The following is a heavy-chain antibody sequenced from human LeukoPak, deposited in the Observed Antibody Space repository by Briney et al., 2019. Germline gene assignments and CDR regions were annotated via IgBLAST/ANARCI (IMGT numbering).Heavy chain of an antibody. J-gene: IGHJ4*02. CDR3: ARDIYSIAE. D-gene: IGHD1-26*01. Sequence: GGSLRLSCAASGFTFSDYWIHWVRQAPGKGLVWVSLIHSDGGTTNYADSVKGRFTISRDNAKNTVYLQMSSLRVEDTAVYYCARDIYSIAEWGQGTLVSVSS. CDR1: GFTFSDYW. V-gene: IGHV3-74*01. CDR2: IHSDGGTT.